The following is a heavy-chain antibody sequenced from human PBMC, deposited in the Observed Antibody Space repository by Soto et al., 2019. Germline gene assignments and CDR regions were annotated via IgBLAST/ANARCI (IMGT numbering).Heavy chain of an antibody. CDR2: ISGSGGST. D-gene: IGHD2-21*02. J-gene: IGHJ4*02. CDR3: AKDYASQPLLFDY. CDR1: GFTFSSYA. V-gene: IGHV3-23*01. Sequence: GGSLRLSCAASGFTFSSYAMSWVRQAPGKGLEWVSSISGSGGSTYYADSVKGRFTISRDNSKNTLYLQMNSLRAEDTAVYYCAKDYASQPLLFDYWGQGTLVTVSS.